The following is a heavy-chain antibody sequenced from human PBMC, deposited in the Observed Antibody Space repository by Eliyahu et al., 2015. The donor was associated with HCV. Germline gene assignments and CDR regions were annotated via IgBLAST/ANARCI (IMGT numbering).Heavy chain of an antibody. Sequence: QLQLQESGPGLVKPSEILSLTCTVSGVSLRSPSFSWGWIRQAPGKGLEWIGSAHYSGSTYSNPSLKSRVTISVETSKNHFSLKLSSVTAADTAIYYCARHSDWVRSDAFDVWGQGTLVSVSA. CDR3: ARHSDWVRSDAFDV. J-gene: IGHJ3*01. V-gene: IGHV4-39*01. D-gene: IGHD1-1*01. CDR1: GVSLRSPSFS. CDR2: AHYSGST.